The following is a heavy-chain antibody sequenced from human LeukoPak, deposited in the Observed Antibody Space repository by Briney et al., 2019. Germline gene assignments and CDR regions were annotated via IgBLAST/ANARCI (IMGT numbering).Heavy chain of an antibody. J-gene: IGHJ1*01. V-gene: IGHV3-23*01. CDR2: ISGSGGST. CDR1: GFTFSSYG. D-gene: IGHD6-13*01. Sequence: PGGSLRLSCAASGFTFSSYGMSWVRQAPGKGLEWVSAISGSGGSTYYADSVKGRFTISRDNSKNTLYLQMNSLRAEDTAVYYCAKSLPYSSSWAAEYFQHWGQGTLVTVSS. CDR3: AKSLPYSSSWAAEYFQH.